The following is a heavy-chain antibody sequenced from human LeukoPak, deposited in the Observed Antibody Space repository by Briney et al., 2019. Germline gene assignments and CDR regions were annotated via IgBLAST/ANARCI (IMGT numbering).Heavy chain of an antibody. CDR2: IYYTGST. J-gene: IGHJ5*02. Sequence: PSETLSLTCTVSGYSISSGYYWGWIRQPPGKGLERIGRIYYTGSTYYSPSLKSRVAMSIDTSKNQFSLTLSSGTAADTAIYYCARDYYGSRAFYDRNWFDPWGQGTLVTVSS. D-gene: IGHD3-10*01. CDR3: ARDYYGSRAFYDRNWFDP. CDR1: GYSISSGYY. V-gene: IGHV4-38-2*02.